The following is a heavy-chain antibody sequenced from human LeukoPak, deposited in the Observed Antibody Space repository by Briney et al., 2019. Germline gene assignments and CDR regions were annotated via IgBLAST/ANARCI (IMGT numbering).Heavy chain of an antibody. J-gene: IGHJ6*03. V-gene: IGHV3-20*04. D-gene: IGHD6-6*01. CDR3: ARGGDSSSSPFYYYYYMDV. Sequence: GGSLRLSCAASGFTFDDYGMSWVRQAPGNGLEWVSGINWNGGGTGYADSVKGRFTISRDNAKNSLYLQMNSLRAEDTALYYCARGGDSSSSPFYYYYYMDVWGKGTTVTVSS. CDR1: GFTFDDYG. CDR2: INWNGGGT.